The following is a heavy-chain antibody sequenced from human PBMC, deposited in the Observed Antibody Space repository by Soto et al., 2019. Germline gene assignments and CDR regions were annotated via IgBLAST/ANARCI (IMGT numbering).Heavy chain of an antibody. V-gene: IGHV1-69*04. CDR3: ARDKYGVLMDYYYSMDA. CDR2: VIRILGIV. D-gene: IGHD2-8*01. Sequence: QVQLVQSGAEVKKPGSSVRVSCTASGGTFSNLSLSWVRRAPGQGLEWMGRVIRILGIVNFAQKFQGRVTITADKYTSTSYLELNSLRSEDTAIYHYARDKYGVLMDYYYSMDAWGKGTKVTVSS. CDR1: GGTFSNLS. J-gene: IGHJ6*03.